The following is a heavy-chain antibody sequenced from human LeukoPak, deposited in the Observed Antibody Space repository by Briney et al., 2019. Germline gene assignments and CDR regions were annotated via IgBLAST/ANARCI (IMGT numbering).Heavy chain of an antibody. Sequence: SETLSLTCAVYGGSFSGYYWSWIRQPPGKGLEWIGEINHSGSTYYNPSLKSRVTISVDTSKNQFSLKLSSVTAADTAVYYCARMGSLIAAALVAFDIWGQGTMVTVSS. J-gene: IGHJ3*02. D-gene: IGHD6-13*01. V-gene: IGHV4-34*01. CDR3: ARMGSLIAAALVAFDI. CDR1: GGSFSGYY. CDR2: INHSGST.